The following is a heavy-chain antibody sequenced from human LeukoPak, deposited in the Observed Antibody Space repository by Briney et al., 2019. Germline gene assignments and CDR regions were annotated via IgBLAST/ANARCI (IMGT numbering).Heavy chain of an antibody. CDR1: GGSISSSSYY. V-gene: IGHV4-39*01. D-gene: IGHD3-22*01. CDR2: IYYSGST. CDR3: ARQFYESRSPHAKYFQQ. J-gene: IGHJ1*01. Sequence: SETPSLTCSVSGGSISSSSYYWGWIRQAPGRGLEWIANIYYSGSTYYSPSLKSRVTISVDTSKNQFSLKLNSVTAADTAVYYCARQFYESRSPHAKYFQQWGQGTLVTVSS.